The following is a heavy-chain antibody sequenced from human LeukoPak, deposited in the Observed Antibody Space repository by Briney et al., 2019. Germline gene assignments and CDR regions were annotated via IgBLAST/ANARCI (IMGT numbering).Heavy chain of an antibody. J-gene: IGHJ5*02. CDR3: ARAYSSSWQVA. V-gene: IGHV4-34*01. D-gene: IGHD6-13*01. CDR2: INHSGST. Sequence: PSETLSLTCTVSGGSISSYYWSWIRQPPGKGLEWIGEINHSGSTNYNPSLKSRVTISVDTSKNQFSLKLSSVTAADTAVYYCARAYSSSWQVAWGQGTLVTVSS. CDR1: GGSISSYY.